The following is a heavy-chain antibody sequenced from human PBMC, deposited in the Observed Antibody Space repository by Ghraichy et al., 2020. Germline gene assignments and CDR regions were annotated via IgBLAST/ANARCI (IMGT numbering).Heavy chain of an antibody. J-gene: IGHJ1*01. V-gene: IGHV3-23*01. D-gene: IGHD3-3*01. CDR1: GFTFTNPA. CDR2: FSGSGGST. Sequence: GGSLRLSCAASGFTFTNPAMSWVRQAPGKGLEWVSGFSGSGGSTYYADSVKGRFTISRDTSKNTLYLQMNSLRAEDTAIYYCAITFGVVITEYFQLWGQGTLVTVSS. CDR3: AITFGVVITEYFQL.